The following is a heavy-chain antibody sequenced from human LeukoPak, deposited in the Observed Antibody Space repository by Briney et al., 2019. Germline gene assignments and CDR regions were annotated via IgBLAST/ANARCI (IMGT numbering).Heavy chain of an antibody. J-gene: IGHJ1*01. CDR1: GGSISSYH. V-gene: IGHV4-59*08. D-gene: IGHD2-15*01. CDR2: ISNSGGT. CDR3: ARYCTVGSCLGY. Sequence: KPSETLSLTCTVSGGSISSYHWSWIRQPPGKGLEWIGYISNSGGTNYNPSLKSRVTISEDTSKNHFSLKLSSVTAADTAVYYCARYCTVGSCLGYWGQGTLVTVSS.